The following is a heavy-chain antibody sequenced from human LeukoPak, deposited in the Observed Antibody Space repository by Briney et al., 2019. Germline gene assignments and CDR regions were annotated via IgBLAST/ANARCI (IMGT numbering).Heavy chain of an antibody. D-gene: IGHD3-10*01. CDR3: ASSQITINWFDP. V-gene: IGHV4-30-4*08. CDR2: IYYSGST. Sequence: SQTLSLTCTVSGDSINSGGYYWTWIRQPPGKGLEWIGYIYYSGSTYYNPSLKSRVTISVDTSKNQFSLKLSSVTAADTAVYYCASSQITINWFDPWGQGTLVTVSS. CDR1: GDSINSGGYY. J-gene: IGHJ5*02.